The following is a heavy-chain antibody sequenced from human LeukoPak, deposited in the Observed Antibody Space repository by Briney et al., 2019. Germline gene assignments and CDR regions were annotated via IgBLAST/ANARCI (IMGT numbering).Heavy chain of an antibody. D-gene: IGHD5-12*01. CDR1: GFTFSSYV. V-gene: IGHV3-23*01. CDR2: ISASGGRT. Sequence: GGSLRPSCAASGFTFSSYVMRWVRQAPGKGLEWVSTISASGGRTYYADSVKGRFTISRDNSKNTLYLQMNSLRDEDTAIYYCAKERGFSGYDAFDCWGQGTLVIVSS. CDR3: AKERGFSGYDAFDC. J-gene: IGHJ4*02.